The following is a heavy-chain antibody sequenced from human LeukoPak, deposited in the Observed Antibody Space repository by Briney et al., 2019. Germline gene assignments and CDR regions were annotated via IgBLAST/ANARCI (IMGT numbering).Heavy chain of an antibody. Sequence: SGPTLVNPTQTLTLTCTFSGFSLSTSGVGVGWIRQPPGKALEWLALIYWDDDKRYSPSLKSRLTITKDTSKNQVVLTMTNMDPVDTATYYCAHSKSWWLRAAATFDYWGQGTLDTVSS. CDR3: AHSKSWWLRAAATFDY. CDR2: IYWDDDK. CDR1: GFSLSTSGVG. V-gene: IGHV2-5*02. D-gene: IGHD5-12*01. J-gene: IGHJ4*02.